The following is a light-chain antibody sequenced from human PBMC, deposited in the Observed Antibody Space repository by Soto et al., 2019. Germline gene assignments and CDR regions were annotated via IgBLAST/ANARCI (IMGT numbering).Light chain of an antibody. J-gene: IGKJ5*01. CDR1: QGISSY. CDR2: AAS. CDR3: QQLNSYHIT. Sequence: DIQMTQSPSSLSASVGDRVTITCRASQGISSYLAWYQQKPGKAPKLLIYAASTLQSGVPSRFSGSGSGTEFTLTISSLQPEDFATYYCQQLNSYHITFGQGTRLEIK. V-gene: IGKV1-9*01.